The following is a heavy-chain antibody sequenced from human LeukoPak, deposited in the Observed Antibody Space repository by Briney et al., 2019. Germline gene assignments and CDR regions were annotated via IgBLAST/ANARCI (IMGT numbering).Heavy chain of an antibody. D-gene: IGHD6-13*01. V-gene: IGHV3-9*01. CDR2: ISWNSGSI. CDR3: AKDAGRRIAAAAFDAFDI. J-gene: IGHJ3*02. Sequence: QSGGSLRLSCAASGFTFDDYAMHWVRQAPGKGLEWVAGISWNSGSIGYADSVKGRFTISRDNSKNTLYLQMNSLRAEDTAVYYCAKDAGRRIAAAAFDAFDIWGQGTMVTVSS. CDR1: GFTFDDYA.